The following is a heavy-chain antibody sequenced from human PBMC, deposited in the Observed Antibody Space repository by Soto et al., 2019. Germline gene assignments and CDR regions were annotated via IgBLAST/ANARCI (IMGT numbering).Heavy chain of an antibody. CDR3: AKDRVGRGGYYYYYGMDV. CDR1: GFTFDDYA. D-gene: IGHD3-10*01. Sequence: DVQLVESGGGLVQPGRSLRLSCAASGFTFDDYAMHWVRQVPGKGLEWVSGISWNSGSIGYVDSVKARFTISRDNAKNSLYLQMNSLRVEDTALYYCAKDRVGRGGYYYYYGMDVWGQGTTVTVSS. CDR2: ISWNSGSI. V-gene: IGHV3-9*01. J-gene: IGHJ6*02.